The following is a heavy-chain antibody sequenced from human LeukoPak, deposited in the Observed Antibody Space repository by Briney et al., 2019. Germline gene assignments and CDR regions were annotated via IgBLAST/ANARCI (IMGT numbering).Heavy chain of an antibody. Sequence: GGSLRLSCAASGFIFSNYWMSWVRQAPGKGLEWVANINQDGGAKCYVDSLKGRFTISRDNIEKSLYLQLNSLTADDTAVYFCARAPTTGTVDYWGQGTLVTVSS. J-gene: IGHJ4*02. CDR3: ARAPTTGTVDY. D-gene: IGHD1-1*01. CDR1: GFIFSNYW. V-gene: IGHV3-7*01. CDR2: INQDGGAK.